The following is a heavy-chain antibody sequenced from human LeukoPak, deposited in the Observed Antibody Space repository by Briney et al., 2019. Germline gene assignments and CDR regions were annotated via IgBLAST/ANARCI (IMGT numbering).Heavy chain of an antibody. J-gene: IGHJ6*02. Sequence: ASVKVSCKASGYTFTSYDINWLRQATGQGLEWMGWMNPNSGNTGYAQKFQGRVTMTRNTSISTAYMELSSLRSEDTAVYYCARGRIGGKSYYYYYGMDVWGQGTTDTVSS. CDR1: GYTFTSYD. D-gene: IGHD3-10*01. V-gene: IGHV1-8*01. CDR2: MNPNSGNT. CDR3: ARGRIGGKSYYYYYGMDV.